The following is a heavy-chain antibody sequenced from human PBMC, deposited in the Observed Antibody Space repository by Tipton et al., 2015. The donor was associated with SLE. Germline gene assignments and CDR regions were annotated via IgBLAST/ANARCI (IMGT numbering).Heavy chain of an antibody. V-gene: IGHV4-59*01. J-gene: IGHJ3*02. Sequence: TLSLTCAVYGGSFSGYYWSWIRQPPGKGLEWIGFMYYSGTTNYNPSLKSRVTISIDTSKKQLSLKLSSVTAADTAVYYCARDVPGITMVQGDALDIWGQGTMVTVSS. CDR2: MYYSGTT. CDR3: ARDVPGITMVQGDALDI. CDR1: GGSFSGYY. D-gene: IGHD3-10*01.